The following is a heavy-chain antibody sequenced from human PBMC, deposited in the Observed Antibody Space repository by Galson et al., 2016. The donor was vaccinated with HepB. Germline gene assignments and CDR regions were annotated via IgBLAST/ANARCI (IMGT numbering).Heavy chain of an antibody. Sequence: SLRLSCAASGFTFSSYAMSWVRQAPGKGLEWVSGISGSGGSTYYADSVKGRFTISRDSSKNTVYLQINSLRAEDTAIYYCAKVDGKDWGQGTLVTVSS. CDR3: AKVDGKD. J-gene: IGHJ4*02. D-gene: IGHD4-23*01. CDR1: GFTFSSYA. CDR2: ISGSGGST. V-gene: IGHV3-23*01.